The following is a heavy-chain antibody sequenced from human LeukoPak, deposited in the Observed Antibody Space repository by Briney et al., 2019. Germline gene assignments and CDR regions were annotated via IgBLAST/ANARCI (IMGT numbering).Heavy chain of an antibody. Sequence: SETLSLTCAVYGESFSGYYWSWIRQPPGKGLEWIGEINHSGSTNYNPSLKSRVTISVDTSKNQFSLKLSSVTAADTAVYYCARDGSGSYYPKEFDYWGQGTLVTVSS. D-gene: IGHD3-10*01. V-gene: IGHV4-34*01. CDR2: INHSGST. J-gene: IGHJ4*02. CDR1: GESFSGYY. CDR3: ARDGSGSYYPKEFDY.